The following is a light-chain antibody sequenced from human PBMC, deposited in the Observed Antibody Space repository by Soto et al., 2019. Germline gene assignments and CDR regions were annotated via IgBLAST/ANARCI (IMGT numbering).Light chain of an antibody. J-gene: IGKJ2*01. CDR1: QSVSSN. Sequence: EIVMTQSPANLSVSPGERATLSCRARQSVSSNLAWYQQKPGQGPRLLIYGASTRATSIPARFSGSGSGTEYTLTINSLQSEDFAVYYCQQYNKWPPYTFRQGTKLEIK. V-gene: IGKV3-15*01. CDR3: QQYNKWPPYT. CDR2: GAS.